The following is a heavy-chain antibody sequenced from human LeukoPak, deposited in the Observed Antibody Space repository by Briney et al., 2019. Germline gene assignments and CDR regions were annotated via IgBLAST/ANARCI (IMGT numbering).Heavy chain of an antibody. CDR2: IYYSGST. J-gene: IGHJ5*02. D-gene: IGHD3-22*01. V-gene: IGHV4-59*05. Sequence: PSETLSLTCTVSGGSISSSYWTWIRQPPGQGLEWIGSIYYSGSTYYNPSLKSRVTISVDTSKNQFSLRLSSVTAADTAVYYCARLGTGYDSSGYSIGWFDPWGQGTLVTVSS. CDR3: ARLGTGYDSSGYSIGWFDP. CDR1: GGSISSSY.